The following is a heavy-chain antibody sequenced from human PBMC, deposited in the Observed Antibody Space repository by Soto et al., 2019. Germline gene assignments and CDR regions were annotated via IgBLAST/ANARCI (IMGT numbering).Heavy chain of an antibody. D-gene: IGHD4-17*01. J-gene: IGHJ3*02. V-gene: IGHV3-23*01. CDR1: GFTFSSYS. CDR2: ITGRAGDT. Sequence: EVQLLESGGGLVQPGGSLRLSCAASGFTFSSYSMSWVRQVPGKGLEWVSSITGRAGDTYYADSMKGRFTISRDNSEKTLFLQVNGLTADETALYYCAPYSVYGGNPRNAFDIWGQGTLVTVSS. CDR3: APYSVYGGNPRNAFDI.